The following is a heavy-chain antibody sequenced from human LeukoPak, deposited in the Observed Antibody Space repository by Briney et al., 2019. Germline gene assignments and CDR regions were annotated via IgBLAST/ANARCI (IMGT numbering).Heavy chain of an antibody. CDR3: ARDQPRVYYDSSGFTG. Sequence: GGSLRLSCVVSGFTFSRYSMNWVRQAPGKGLEWVSSISSSSSYIYYADSVKGRFTISRDNAKNSLYLQMNSLRAEDTAVYYCARDQPRVYYDSSGFTGWGQGTLVTVSS. V-gene: IGHV3-21*01. J-gene: IGHJ4*02. CDR1: GFTFSRYS. CDR2: ISSSSSYI. D-gene: IGHD3-22*01.